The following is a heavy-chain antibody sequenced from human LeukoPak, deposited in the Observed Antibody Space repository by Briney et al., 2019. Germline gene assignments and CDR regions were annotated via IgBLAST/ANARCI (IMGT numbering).Heavy chain of an antibody. Sequence: PGGSLRPSCAAPGFTFSSYEMNWVRQAPGKGLEWVSYITKSGSTIYYADSVKGRFTISRDNAKNSLYLQMNSLRVEDTAVYYCARGGGSGYYGFGYWGQGTLVTASS. J-gene: IGHJ4*02. CDR3: ARGGGSGYYGFGY. D-gene: IGHD3-3*01. CDR2: ITKSGSTI. CDR1: GFTFSSYE. V-gene: IGHV3-48*03.